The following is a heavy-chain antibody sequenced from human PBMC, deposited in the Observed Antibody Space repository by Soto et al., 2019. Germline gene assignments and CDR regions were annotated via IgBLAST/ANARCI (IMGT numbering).Heavy chain of an antibody. CDR2: IYYSGST. CDR3: ARAGNYYGSGSYVYYYGMDV. CDR1: GGSISSYY. J-gene: IGHJ6*02. D-gene: IGHD3-10*01. Sequence: SETLSLTCTVSGGSISSYYWSWIRQPPGKGLEWIGYIYYSGSTNYNPSLKSRVTISVDTSKNQFSLKLSSVTAAGTAVYYCARAGNYYGSGSYVYYYGMDVWGQGTTVTVSS. V-gene: IGHV4-59*01.